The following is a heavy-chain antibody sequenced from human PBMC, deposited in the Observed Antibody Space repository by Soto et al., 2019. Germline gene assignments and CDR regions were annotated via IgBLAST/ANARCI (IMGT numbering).Heavy chain of an antibody. CDR3: VRYGTKTVRDWFDS. CDR1: GASISGFY. D-gene: IGHD1-1*01. Sequence: PSETLSLTCTVSGASISGFYWSWIRKSAGKGLEWIGRIYATGTTDYNPSLKSRVMMSVDTSKKQFSLKLRSVTAADTAVYYCVRYGTKTVRDWFDSWGQGISVTVSS. CDR2: IYATGTT. J-gene: IGHJ5*01. V-gene: IGHV4-4*07.